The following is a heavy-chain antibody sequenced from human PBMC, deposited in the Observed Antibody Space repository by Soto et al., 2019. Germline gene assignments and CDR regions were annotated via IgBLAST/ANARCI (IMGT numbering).Heavy chain of an antibody. CDR2: ISYDGSNS. CDR3: AKDFRNGGSRIDY. Sequence: QVQLVESGGGVVQPGRSLRLSCEASRFTFRAHGMHWVRQAPGKGLEGVAVISYDGSNSYYADSVKGRISISRDNSNNALYLHIISLRPEHTAVYFCAKDFRNGGSRIDYWGQGTLVTVSS. D-gene: IGHD2-15*01. J-gene: IGHJ4*02. CDR1: RFTFRAHG. V-gene: IGHV3-30*18.